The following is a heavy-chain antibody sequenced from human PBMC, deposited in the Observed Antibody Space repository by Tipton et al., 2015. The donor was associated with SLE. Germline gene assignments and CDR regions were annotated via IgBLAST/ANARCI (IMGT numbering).Heavy chain of an antibody. CDR3: AKDRGG. V-gene: IGHV3-9*01. D-gene: IGHD3-16*01. J-gene: IGHJ4*02. CDR1: GFTFDDFA. CDR2: ISWNSGSI. Sequence: SLRLSCAASGFTFDDFAMHWVRQAPGKGLEWVSGISWNSGSIGYADSVKGRFTISRDNAKNSLYLQMNSLRAEDTALYYCAKDRGGWGQGTLVTVSS.